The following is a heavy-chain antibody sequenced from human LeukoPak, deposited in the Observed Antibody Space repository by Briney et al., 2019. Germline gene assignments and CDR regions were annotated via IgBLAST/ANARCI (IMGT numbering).Heavy chain of an antibody. CDR3: ARDSSSWPEYFQH. Sequence: GGSLRLSCAASGFTFSSYWMSWVRQAPGKGLEWVANIKQDGSEKYYVDSVKGRFTISRDNAKNSLYLQMNSLRAEDTAVYHCARDSSSWPEYFQHWGQGTLVTVSS. CDR2: IKQDGSEK. CDR1: GFTFSSYW. D-gene: IGHD6-13*01. J-gene: IGHJ1*01. V-gene: IGHV3-7*01.